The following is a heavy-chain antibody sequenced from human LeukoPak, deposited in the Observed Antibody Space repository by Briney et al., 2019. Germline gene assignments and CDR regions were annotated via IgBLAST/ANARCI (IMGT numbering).Heavy chain of an antibody. D-gene: IGHD2-21*01. CDR2: VVGNGGTT. CDR1: GFTFTTHT. J-gene: IGHJ4*02. Sequence: GGSLRLSCAASGFTFTTHTIHWIRQAPGKGLEYVSAVVGNGGTTYYADSVRGRFTISRDNSKNTVYLQMGSLRAEDTAVYYCARERAYYYFDYWGQGAQVTVSS. V-gene: IGHV3-64*02. CDR3: ARERAYYYFDY.